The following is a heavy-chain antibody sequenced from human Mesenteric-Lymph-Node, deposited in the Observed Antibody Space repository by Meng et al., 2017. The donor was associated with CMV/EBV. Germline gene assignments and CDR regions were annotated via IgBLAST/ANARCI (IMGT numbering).Heavy chain of an antibody. CDR1: FINYS. Sequence: FINYSMQWVRQAPGQGLEWVGIINPGGGSMTYAQTFQGRVTMTSDTSTSTVYMDLSSLRSEDTAVYYCARVAVYSDSSGYYYGFDSWGQGTLVTVSS. J-gene: IGHJ4*02. CDR2: INPGGGSM. D-gene: IGHD3-22*01. V-gene: IGHV1-46*01. CDR3: ARVAVYSDSSGYYYGFDS.